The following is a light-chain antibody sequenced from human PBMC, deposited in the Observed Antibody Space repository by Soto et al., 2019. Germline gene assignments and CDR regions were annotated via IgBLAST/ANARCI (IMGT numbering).Light chain of an antibody. V-gene: IGKV3-11*01. J-gene: IGKJ5*01. Sequence: EIVLTQSPASLSLSPGDRATLSCRASQSVPRNFSCYQQKPVQAPRLLIYDASIRATVIPDRFSGSGSGTDFILTISSLEPEDFAVYYCQQSSNWTPEITFGQGTRLEIK. CDR2: DAS. CDR3: QQSSNWTPEIT. CDR1: QSVPRN.